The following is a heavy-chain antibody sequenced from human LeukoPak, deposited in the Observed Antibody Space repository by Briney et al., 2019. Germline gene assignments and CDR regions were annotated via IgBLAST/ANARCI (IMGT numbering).Heavy chain of an antibody. CDR2: MNPNSGNT. Sequence: GASVKVSCKASGYTFTSYDINWVRQATGQGLEWMGWMNPNSGNTGYAQKFQGRVTMTRNTSISTAYMELSSLRSEDTAVYYCATNLVSGYSGYDYVPLWDYWGQGTLVTVSS. D-gene: IGHD5-12*01. J-gene: IGHJ4*02. CDR1: GYTFTSYD. V-gene: IGHV1-8*01. CDR3: ATNLVSGYSGYDYVPLWDY.